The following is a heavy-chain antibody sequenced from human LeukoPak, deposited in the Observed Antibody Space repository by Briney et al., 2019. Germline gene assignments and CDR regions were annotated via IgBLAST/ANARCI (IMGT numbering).Heavy chain of an antibody. Sequence: GGSLRLSCAASGIPFRNYGMSLVRPVPGKGLEWAAGVSERGGRKNYADCVKGQFTISRDNAKNTLYLQMNSLRAEDTAVYFCAKRGVVIRVILVGFHKQAYYFDSWGQGALVTVSS. CDR2: VSERGGRK. CDR1: GIPFRNYG. J-gene: IGHJ4*02. CDR3: AKRGVVIRVILVGFHKQAYYFDS. V-gene: IGHV3-23*01. D-gene: IGHD3-10*01.